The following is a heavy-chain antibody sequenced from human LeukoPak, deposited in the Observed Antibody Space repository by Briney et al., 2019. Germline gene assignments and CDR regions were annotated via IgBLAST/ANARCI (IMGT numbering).Heavy chain of an antibody. V-gene: IGHV4-34*01. CDR1: GGSFSDYY. CDR3: ARGGYITWFDH. J-gene: IGHJ5*02. CDR2: INHSGST. D-gene: IGHD2-2*02. Sequence: PSETLSLTCTVYGGSFSDYYWNWLRQPPGKGREWSGEINHSGSTNYNPSLKRRVTILLDTSKKQFSLRLSSVTAADTAVYYCARGGYITWFDHWGQGTLVTVSS.